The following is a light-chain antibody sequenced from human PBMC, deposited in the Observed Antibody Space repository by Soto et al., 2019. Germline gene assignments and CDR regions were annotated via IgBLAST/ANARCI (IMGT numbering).Light chain of an antibody. CDR3: SSYTSSSTPWV. V-gene: IGLV2-14*01. CDR1: SSDVGGYNS. Sequence: SSLAQPASLSGSPGQSITFSCTGTSSDVGGYNSVSWYQQHPGKAPKLMIYDVSNRPSGVSSRFSGSKSGNTASLTISGLQAEDEADYYCSSYTSSSTPWVFGGGTQLTVL. J-gene: IGLJ2*01. CDR2: DVS.